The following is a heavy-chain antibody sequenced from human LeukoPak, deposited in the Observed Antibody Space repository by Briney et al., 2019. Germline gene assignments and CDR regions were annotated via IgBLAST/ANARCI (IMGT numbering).Heavy chain of an antibody. J-gene: IGHJ3*02. CDR1: GGSISSYY. CDR2: IYTSGST. V-gene: IGHV4-4*08. D-gene: IGHD6-13*01. CDR3: ARTTEWYSSSWTGISDAFEI. Sequence: SETLSLTCTVSGGSISSYYWSWIRQPPGKGLEWIGRIYTSGSTNYNPSLKSRVTISVDTSKNQFSLKLSSVTAADTAVYYCARTTEWYSSSWTGISDAFEIWGQGTMVTVSS.